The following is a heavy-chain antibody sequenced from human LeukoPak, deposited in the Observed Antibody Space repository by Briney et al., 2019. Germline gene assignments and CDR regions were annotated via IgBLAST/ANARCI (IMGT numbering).Heavy chain of an antibody. Sequence: PGGSLRLSCAASGFTFSNFWMSWVRQAPGKGLEWVANIKQEGSEKYYVDSVKGRFTISRDNAKNSLYLQMNNLRAEDTAVYYCARDWVYKIDYWGRGTLVTVSS. CDR3: ARDWVYKIDY. V-gene: IGHV3-7*01. CDR1: GFTFSNFW. D-gene: IGHD5-24*01. CDR2: IKQEGSEK. J-gene: IGHJ4*02.